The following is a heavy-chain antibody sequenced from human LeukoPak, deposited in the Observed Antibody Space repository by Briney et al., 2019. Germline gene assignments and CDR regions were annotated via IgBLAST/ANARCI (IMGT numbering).Heavy chain of an antibody. V-gene: IGHV3-23*01. CDR2: ISDRADNT. D-gene: IGHD1-26*01. CDR3: ARGGYSGSYYREFYDS. CDR1: GFSFSNYA. J-gene: IGHJ4*02. Sequence: GGSLRLSCAASGFSFSNYAMTWVRQAPGKGLEWVSGISDRADNTYYADSVKGRFTISRDNSKNTLYLQMNSLRVEDTAVYYCARGGYSGSYYREFYDSWGQGTLVTVSS.